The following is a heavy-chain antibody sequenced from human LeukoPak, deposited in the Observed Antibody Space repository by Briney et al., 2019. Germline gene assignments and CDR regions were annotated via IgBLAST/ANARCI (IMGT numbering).Heavy chain of an antibody. D-gene: IGHD4-17*01. CDR1: EFTFSSYE. Sequence: GGSLRLSCAASEFTFSSYEMNWVRQAPGKGLEWVSYISSSGSTILYADSVKGRFSISRDNAKNSLFLQMNSLRAGDTAVYYCAKGGASVTRYVDYWGQGTLVTVSS. CDR3: AKGGASVTRYVDY. V-gene: IGHV3-48*03. J-gene: IGHJ4*02. CDR2: ISSSGSTI.